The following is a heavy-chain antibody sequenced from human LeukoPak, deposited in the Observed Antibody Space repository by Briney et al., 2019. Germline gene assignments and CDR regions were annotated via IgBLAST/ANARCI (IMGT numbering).Heavy chain of an antibody. D-gene: IGHD2-2*02. CDR1: LFPFCSHS. J-gene: IGHJ4*02. V-gene: IGHV3-23*01. Sequence: GGSLRLSLAAPLFPFCSHSLRRGRPAPGEGPGGGLAFSGSGGSTYYADSVKGRFTISRDNSKNTLYLQMNSLRAEDTAVYYCAKLGYCSSTSCHNFDYWGQGTLVTVSS. CDR2: FSGSGGST. CDR3: AKLGYCSSTSCHNFDY.